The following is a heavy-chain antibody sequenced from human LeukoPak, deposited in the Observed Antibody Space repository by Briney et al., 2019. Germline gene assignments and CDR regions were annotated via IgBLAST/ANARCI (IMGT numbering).Heavy chain of an antibody. J-gene: IGHJ3*02. CDR2: IYYSGST. V-gene: IGHV4-30-4*07. Sequence: SETLSLTCSVSGASIKSGGYCWFWFRHPPGKGLEWIGHIYYSGSTYYNPFLQSRLIISLDSSRKQISLNLMSVTAADTAVYFCAREVTGTLAFDIWGQGTLVTVSS. CDR1: GASIKSGGYC. D-gene: IGHD6-19*01. CDR3: AREVTGTLAFDI.